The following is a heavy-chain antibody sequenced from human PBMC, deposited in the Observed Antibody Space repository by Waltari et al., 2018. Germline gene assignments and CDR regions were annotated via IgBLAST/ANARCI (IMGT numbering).Heavy chain of an antibody. Sequence: EVQLVESGGSLVQPGGSLRLSCVASGFTFSAHWVTWVRQAPGKGREGVANIKHDGSVETDVDSVRGRFTLSRDNAKNSVYLQMNSLRDEDTAVYYCAREGNWNFDYWGQGTLVTVSS. V-gene: IGHV3-7*01. CDR3: AREGNWNFDY. D-gene: IGHD1-1*01. CDR1: GFTFSAHW. J-gene: IGHJ4*02. CDR2: IKHDGSVE.